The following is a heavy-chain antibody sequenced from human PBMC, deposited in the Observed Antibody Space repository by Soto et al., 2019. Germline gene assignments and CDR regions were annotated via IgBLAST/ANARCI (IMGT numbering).Heavy chain of an antibody. CDR1: GGSISSGGYY. D-gene: IGHD3-16*02. CDR3: ARVTFGGVIVRGPCDY. CDR2: IYYSGST. J-gene: IGHJ4*02. V-gene: IGHV4-31*03. Sequence: QVQLQESGPGLVKPSQTLSLTCTVSGGSISSGGYYWSWIRQHPGKGLEWIGYIYYSGSTYYNPSLKSRATISVDTSKNQFSLKLSSVTAADTAVYYCARVTFGGVIVRGPCDYWGQGTLVTVSS.